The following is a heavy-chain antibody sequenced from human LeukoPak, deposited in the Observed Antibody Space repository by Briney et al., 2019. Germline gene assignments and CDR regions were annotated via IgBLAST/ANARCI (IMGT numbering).Heavy chain of an antibody. D-gene: IGHD6-13*01. CDR1: GYTFTSYG. J-gene: IGHJ6*02. CDR2: ISAYNGNT. CDR3: ARXXXIAXAGRQAGYYYYYGMDV. Sequence: ASVKVSCKASGYTFTSYGISWVRQAPGQGLEWMGWISAYNGNTNYAQKLQGRVTMTTDTSTSTAYMELRSLRSDDTAVYYCARXXXIAXAGRQAGYYYYYGMDVWGQGTTVTVSS. V-gene: IGHV1-18*01.